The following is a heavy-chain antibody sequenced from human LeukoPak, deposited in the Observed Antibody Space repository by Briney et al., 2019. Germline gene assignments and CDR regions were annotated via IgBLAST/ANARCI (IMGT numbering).Heavy chain of an antibody. CDR3: AKAPTGYVPGD. Sequence: GGSLRPSCAASGFTFSTYSMTWVRQAPGKGLEWVSVISGSGGNTYYADAVRGRFTISRDNSKNTVSLQMNSLRVEDTAVYYCAKAPTGYVPGDWGQGTLVTVSS. CDR1: GFTFSTYS. D-gene: IGHD3-9*01. CDR2: ISGSGGNT. V-gene: IGHV3-23*01. J-gene: IGHJ4*02.